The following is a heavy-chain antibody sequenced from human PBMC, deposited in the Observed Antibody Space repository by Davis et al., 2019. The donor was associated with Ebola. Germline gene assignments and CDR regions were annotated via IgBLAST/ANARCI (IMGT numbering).Heavy chain of an antibody. CDR2: ISSSSSTI. Sequence: GGSLRLSCAASGFTFSSYSMNWVRQAPGKGLEWVSYISSSSSTIYYADSVKGRFTISRDNTKNSLYLQMNSLRDEDTAVYYCARQQTYLRPGYYYYGMDVWGQGTTVTVSS. V-gene: IGHV3-48*02. CDR1: GFTFSSYS. J-gene: IGHJ6*02. CDR3: ARQQTYLRPGYYYYGMDV.